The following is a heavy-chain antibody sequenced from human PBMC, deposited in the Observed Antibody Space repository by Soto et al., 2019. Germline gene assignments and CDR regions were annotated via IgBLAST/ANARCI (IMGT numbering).Heavy chain of an antibody. V-gene: IGHV3-9*01. J-gene: IGHJ4*02. CDR1: GFTFDDYA. CDR3: GKASSSNSWSTIDY. D-gene: IGHD3-3*01. Sequence: HPGGSLRLSCVASGFTFDDYAMHWVRQIPGKGLQWVSGISWSTSSIGYGASLRGRFLISRDNANNSLYLQMNDLRPEDTALYYCGKASSSNSWSTIDYWGQGTMVTVSS. CDR2: ISWSTSSI.